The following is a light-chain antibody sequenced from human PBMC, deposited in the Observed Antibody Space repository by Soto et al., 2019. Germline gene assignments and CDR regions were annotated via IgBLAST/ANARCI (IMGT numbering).Light chain of an antibody. V-gene: IGLV2-14*02. CDR3: SSYTSSSTLV. CDR2: EAF. J-gene: IGLJ1*01. CDR1: SSDVGSYNL. Sequence: QSALTQPASVSGSPGQSITISCTGTSSDVGSYNLVSWYQQHPGTAPKLMIYEAFKRPSGVSNRFSGSKSGDTASLTISGLQAEDEADYYCSSYTSSSTLVFGTGTKVTVL.